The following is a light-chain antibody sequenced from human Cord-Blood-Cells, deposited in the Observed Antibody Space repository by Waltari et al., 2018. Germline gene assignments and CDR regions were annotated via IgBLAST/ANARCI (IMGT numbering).Light chain of an antibody. CDR3: MQALQTPIT. J-gene: IGKJ5*01. CDR2: LGS. Sequence: IVMTQSPLSLPVTPGEPASISCWSTQSLLHSNGYNYLDWYLQKPGQSPQLLIYLGSNRAAGVPDRFSGSGSGTDFTLKISRVEAEDVGVYYCMQALQTPITFGQGTRLEIK. V-gene: IGKV2-28*01. CDR1: QSLLHSNGYNY.